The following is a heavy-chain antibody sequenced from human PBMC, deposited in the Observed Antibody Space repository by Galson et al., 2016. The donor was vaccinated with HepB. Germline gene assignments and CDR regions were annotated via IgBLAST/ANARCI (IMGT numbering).Heavy chain of an antibody. CDR1: GYSFTNYW. CDR2: IYPGDSDT. V-gene: IGHV5-51*01. CDR3: ARRGAVPGDYYYYGMDV. J-gene: IGHJ6*02. D-gene: IGHD6-19*01. Sequence: QSGAEVKKPGESLKISCKGSGYSFTNYWIAWVRQMPGKGLDWMGIIYPGDSDTKYRPSFHGQVTISADQSTNTAYLQWSSLKASDTAMYYCARRGAVPGDYYYYGMDVWGQGTTVTVSS.